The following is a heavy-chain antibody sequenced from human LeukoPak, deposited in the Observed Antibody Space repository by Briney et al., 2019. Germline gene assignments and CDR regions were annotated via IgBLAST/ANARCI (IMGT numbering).Heavy chain of an antibody. CDR2: FYPEDGET. Sequence: RASVKVSCKASGYTFTGYYMHWVRQAPGKGLEWMGGFYPEDGETIYAQKFQGRVTMTEDTSTDTAYMELSSLRSEDTAVYYCATGKYCSSTSCYVGVPYYYYGMDVWGQGTTVTVSS. J-gene: IGHJ6*02. D-gene: IGHD2-2*01. CDR1: GYTFTGYY. V-gene: IGHV1-24*01. CDR3: ATGKYCSSTSCYVGVPYYYYGMDV.